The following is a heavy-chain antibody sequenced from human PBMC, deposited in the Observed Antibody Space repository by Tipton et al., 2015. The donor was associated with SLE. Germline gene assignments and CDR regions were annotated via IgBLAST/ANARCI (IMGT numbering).Heavy chain of an antibody. CDR2: IYYSGST. D-gene: IGHD2-15*01. Sequence: TLSLTCTVSGGSISSSSYYWGWIRQPPGKGLEWIGSIYYSGSTNYNPSLKSRVTISVDTSKNQFSLKLSSVTAADTAVYYCARIGGYCSGGSCYHPTNMDVWGKGTTVTVSS. V-gene: IGHV4-39*07. J-gene: IGHJ6*03. CDR3: ARIGGYCSGGSCYHPTNMDV. CDR1: GGSISSSSYY.